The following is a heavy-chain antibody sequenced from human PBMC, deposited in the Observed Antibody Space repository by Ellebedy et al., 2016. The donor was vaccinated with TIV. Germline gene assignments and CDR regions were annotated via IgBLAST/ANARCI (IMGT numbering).Heavy chain of an antibody. D-gene: IGHD5-18*01. CDR3: VRESPPGYSNGYYFDY. V-gene: IGHV3-48*01. Sequence: GESLKISXAASGFTFSAHSMNWVRKAPGKGLEWVAYISSTFNTIKYTGSVKGRFTISRDDAENSLSLQMDSLRVEDTAIYYCVRESPPGYSNGYYFDYWGQGTLVTVSS. CDR2: ISSTFNTI. CDR1: GFTFSAHS. J-gene: IGHJ4*02.